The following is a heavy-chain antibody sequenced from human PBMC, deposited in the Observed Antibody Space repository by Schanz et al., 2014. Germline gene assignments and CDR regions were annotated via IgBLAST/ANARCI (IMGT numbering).Heavy chain of an antibody. V-gene: IGHV1-46*01. D-gene: IGHD3-9*01. CDR2: INPSGVST. CDR3: ARTSQAGWVPIFYWNFDL. J-gene: IGHJ2*01. Sequence: QVHLVQSGAEVKKPGASVKVSCKASGYIFTSYSMHWVRQAPGQGLEWLGIINPSGVSTSSAQEFQGRVTMTRDTSTSTLQMELSSLRSEDTAVYYCARTSQAGWVPIFYWNFDLWGRGALVTVSS. CDR1: GYIFTSYS.